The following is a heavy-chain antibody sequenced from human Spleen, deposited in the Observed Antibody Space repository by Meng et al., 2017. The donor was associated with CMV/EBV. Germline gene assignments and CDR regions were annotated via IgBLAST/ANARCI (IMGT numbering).Heavy chain of an antibody. CDR3: TKDLGFTVPAALGFDS. J-gene: IGHJ4*02. Sequence: GGSLRLSCAASGFTFITYSMGWVRQAPGKGLEWVSGISWQSANIDYADYVKGRFTISRDNAKNSLYLQMNSLRADDTALYYCTKDLGFTVPAALGFDSWGQGTLVTVSS. CDR1: GFTFITYS. D-gene: IGHD2-2*01. CDR2: ISWQSANI. V-gene: IGHV3-9*01.